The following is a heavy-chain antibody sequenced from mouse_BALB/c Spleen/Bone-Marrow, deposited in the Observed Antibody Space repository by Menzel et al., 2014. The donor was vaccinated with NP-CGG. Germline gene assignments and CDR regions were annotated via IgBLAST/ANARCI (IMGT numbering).Heavy chain of an antibody. CDR2: IYPGDGDT. CDR3: ARGGISVDY. V-gene: IGHV1-80*01. J-gene: IGHJ2*02. CDR1: GYAFSGYW. Sequence: VQLQQSGAELVRPGSSVKISCKASGYAFSGYWMNWVKQRPGQGLEWIGQIYPGDGDTDYNGKFKEKATLTEDKSSSTAYMQLSSLTSEDSAVYFCARGGISVDYWGQGTSRTVSS.